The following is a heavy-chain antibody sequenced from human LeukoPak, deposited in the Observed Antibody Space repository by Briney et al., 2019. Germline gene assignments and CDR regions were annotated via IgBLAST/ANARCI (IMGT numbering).Heavy chain of an antibody. V-gene: IGHV3-48*01. Sequence: GGSLRLSCAASGFTFSSYSMNWVRQAPGKGLEWVSYISSSSSTIYYADSVKGRFTISRDNAKNSLYLQMNSLRAEDTAVYYCARDLWYSSSDLGDYWGQGTLVTVSS. CDR2: ISSSSSTI. CDR3: ARDLWYSSSDLGDY. CDR1: GFTFSSYS. J-gene: IGHJ4*02. D-gene: IGHD6-6*01.